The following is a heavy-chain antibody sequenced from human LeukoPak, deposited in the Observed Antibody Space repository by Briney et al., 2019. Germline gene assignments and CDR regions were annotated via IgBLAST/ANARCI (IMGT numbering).Heavy chain of an antibody. D-gene: IGHD4-17*01. CDR3: ARGPYGDYVGY. CDR1: GGSFSGYY. CDR2: INHSGST. V-gene: IGHV4-34*01. Sequence: SETLSLTCAVYGGSFSGYYWSWIRQPPGKGLEWIGEINHSGSTNYNPSLKSRVTISVDTSKNQFSLKLSSVTAADTAVYYCARGPYGDYVGYWGQGTLVTVSS. J-gene: IGHJ4*02.